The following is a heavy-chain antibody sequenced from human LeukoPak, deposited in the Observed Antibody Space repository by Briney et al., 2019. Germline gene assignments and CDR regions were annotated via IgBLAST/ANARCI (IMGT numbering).Heavy chain of an antibody. CDR1: GFTFSSYA. Sequence: GGSLRLSSAASGFTFSSYAMSWVRQAPGKGLEWVSAIGGRGTITYYADSVKGRFTISKDNSKNTLYLQMNSLRAEDTAVYYCAKDDDYVEYGYYFDFWGQGTLVTVSS. D-gene: IGHD4-17*01. V-gene: IGHV3-23*01. CDR2: IGGRGTIT. J-gene: IGHJ4*02. CDR3: AKDDDYVEYGYYFDF.